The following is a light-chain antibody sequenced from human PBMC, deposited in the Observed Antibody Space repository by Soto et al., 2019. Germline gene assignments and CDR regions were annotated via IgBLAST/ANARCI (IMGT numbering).Light chain of an antibody. CDR2: GAS. V-gene: IGKV3-20*01. CDR1: QSVSSTY. Sequence: VLTQSPGTLSLSPGERATLSCRASQSVSSTYLAWYQQKPGQAPRLLIYGASSRATGIPDRFSGSGSGKDFTLTISRLEPEDFAVYYCQQFGSSPRTFDQGTKVEI. J-gene: IGKJ1*01. CDR3: QQFGSSPRT.